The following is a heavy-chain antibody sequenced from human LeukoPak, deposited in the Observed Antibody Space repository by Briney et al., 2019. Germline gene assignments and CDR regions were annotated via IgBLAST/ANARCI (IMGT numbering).Heavy chain of an antibody. CDR2: ISYDGSNK. CDR3: AKWVNYYDSSGYFDY. V-gene: IGHV3-30*18. J-gene: IGHJ4*02. CDR1: GFTFSSYA. Sequence: GGSLRLSCAASGFTFSSYAMHWVRQAPGKGLEWVAVISYDGSNKYYADSVKGRFTISRDNSKNTLYLQMNSLRAEDTAVYYCAKWVNYYDSSGYFDYWGQGTLVTVSS. D-gene: IGHD3-22*01.